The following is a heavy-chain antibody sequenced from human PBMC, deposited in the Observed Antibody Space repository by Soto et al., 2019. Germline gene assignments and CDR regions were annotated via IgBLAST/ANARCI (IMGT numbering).Heavy chain of an antibody. V-gene: IGHV3-23*01. J-gene: IGHJ5*02. CDR1: GFTFSSYA. CDR2: ISGSGGST. Sequence: GGSLRLSCAASGFTFSSYAMSWVRQAPGKGLEWVSAISGSGGSTYYADSVKGRFTISXXXSXXTXXLXXNXXRAXDTAVYYCAKDPSSGWFDWFDPWGQGTLVTVSS. CDR3: AKDPSSGWFDWFDP. D-gene: IGHD6-19*01.